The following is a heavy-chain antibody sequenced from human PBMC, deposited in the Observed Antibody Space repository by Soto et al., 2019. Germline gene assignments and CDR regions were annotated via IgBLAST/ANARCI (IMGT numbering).Heavy chain of an antibody. CDR1: GGSISSYY. Sequence: SETLSLTCTVSGGSISSYYWNWIRQPPGKGLEWIGYIYYTGSTNYNPSLRSRVTISVDTSKNQFSLKLSSVTAADTAVYFCARSNYYDSSGYYYLLDYWGQGTLVTVSS. D-gene: IGHD3-22*01. CDR2: IYYTGST. J-gene: IGHJ4*02. CDR3: ARSNYYDSSGYYYLLDY. V-gene: IGHV4-59*01.